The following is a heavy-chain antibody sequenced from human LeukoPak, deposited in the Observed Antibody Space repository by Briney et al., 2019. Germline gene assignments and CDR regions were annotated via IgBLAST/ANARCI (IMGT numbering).Heavy chain of an antibody. Sequence: GGSLRLSCAASGFTFSSYWMSWVRQAPGKGLEWVANIKQDGSEKYYVDSVKGRFTISRDNAKNSLYLQMNSLRAEDTAVYYCARDSIEYSSSGDAFDIWGQGTMVTVSS. CDR3: ARDSIEYSSSGDAFDI. CDR1: GFTFSSYW. V-gene: IGHV3-7*01. D-gene: IGHD6-6*01. J-gene: IGHJ3*02. CDR2: IKQDGSEK.